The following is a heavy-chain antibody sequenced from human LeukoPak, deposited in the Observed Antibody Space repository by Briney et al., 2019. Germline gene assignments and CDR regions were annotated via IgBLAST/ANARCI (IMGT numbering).Heavy chain of an antibody. Sequence: PGGSLSLSCEASGFSFSMYDMTWVRQAPGKGLEYVSPISSRSTYRFSADSVRGRFTISRDDAKNLLFLHMNSLRGDDTAVYYCARLGPGRDVSNSFDLWGQGTLVTVSS. CDR1: GFSFSMYD. CDR2: ISSRSTYR. V-gene: IGHV3-21*06. J-gene: IGHJ4*02. D-gene: IGHD5-24*01. CDR3: ARLGPGRDVSNSFDL.